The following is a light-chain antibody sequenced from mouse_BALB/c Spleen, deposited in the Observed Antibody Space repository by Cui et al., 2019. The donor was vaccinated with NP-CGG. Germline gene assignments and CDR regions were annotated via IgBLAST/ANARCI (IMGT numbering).Light chain of an antibody. CDR2: GTN. CDR1: TGAVTTSNY. V-gene: IGLV1*01. CDR3: ALWYSNHWV. Sequence: QDVVIEEAARTTSSGKTVTLTCRSSTGAVTTSNYANWVQEKPDHLFTGLIGGTNNRAPGVPARFSGSLIGDKAALPITGAQTEDEALYFCALWYSNHWVFGGGTKLTVL. J-gene: IGLJ1*01.